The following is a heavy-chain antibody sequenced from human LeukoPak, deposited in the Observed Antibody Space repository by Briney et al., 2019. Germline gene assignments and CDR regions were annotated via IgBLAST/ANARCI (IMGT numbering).Heavy chain of an antibody. J-gene: IGHJ4*02. D-gene: IGHD5-12*01. CDR2: INPNSGGT. CDR3: ARSSGYESDY. Sequence: ASVKVSCKASGYTFTGYYMHWVRRAPGQGLEWMGWINPNSGGTNYIQKFQGRVTMTRDTSISTAYMELSSLRSDGTAVYYCARSSGYESDYWGQGTLVTVSS. CDR1: GYTFTGYY. V-gene: IGHV1-2*02.